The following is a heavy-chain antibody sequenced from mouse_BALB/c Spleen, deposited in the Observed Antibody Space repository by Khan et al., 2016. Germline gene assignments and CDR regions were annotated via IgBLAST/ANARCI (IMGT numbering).Heavy chain of an antibody. CDR1: GYTFSRYW. CDR3: ARGAS. J-gene: IGHJ3*01. V-gene: IGHV1-9*01. Sequence: VQLKQSGAELMKPGASVKISCKASGYTFSRYWIEWIKERPGHGLEWIGEILPGTDSTNYNDKFKGKAAVTAESSSSTAYIQLNSLTSEDSAVYYCARGASWGQGTLVTVSA. CDR2: ILPGTDST.